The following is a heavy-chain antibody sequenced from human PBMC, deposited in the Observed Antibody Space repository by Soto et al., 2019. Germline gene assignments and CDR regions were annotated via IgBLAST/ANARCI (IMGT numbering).Heavy chain of an antibody. V-gene: IGHV5-51*01. CDR3: ASLSRSNTYSGLDY. Sequence: GESLTISCQGSAYSFTRNWVGWVLQMPGKGLEWIGLTYADDSDTKYSPSFQGQVTISVDKSISTAYLQWISLTASDTAIYYCASLSRSNTYSGLDYWGQGTMVTVSS. CDR2: TYADDSDT. D-gene: IGHD5-12*01. CDR1: AYSFTRNW. J-gene: IGHJ4*02.